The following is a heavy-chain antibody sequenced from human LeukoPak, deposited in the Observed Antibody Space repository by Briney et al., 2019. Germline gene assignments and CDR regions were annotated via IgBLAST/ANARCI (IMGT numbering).Heavy chain of an antibody. V-gene: IGHV1-18*01. Sequence: GASVKVSCRASGYTFTSYGITWVRQAPGQGLEWMGWISGYNGNTNYAQKLQGRVTMTTDTSTSTAYMELRSLRSDDTAVYYCARLVATIPNVGYYMDVWGKGTTVTVSS. CDR1: GYTFTSYG. CDR3: ARLVATIPNVGYYMDV. D-gene: IGHD5-12*01. CDR2: ISGYNGNT. J-gene: IGHJ6*03.